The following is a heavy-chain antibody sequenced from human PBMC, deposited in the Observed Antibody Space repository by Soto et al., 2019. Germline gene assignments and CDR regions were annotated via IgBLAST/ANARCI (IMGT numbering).Heavy chain of an antibody. J-gene: IGHJ3*01. D-gene: IGHD2-15*01. V-gene: IGHV3-7*05. CDR1: GFTFSRFW. CDR3: ARDFSPSGEFCYDAFDV. CDR2: INQDGIKI. Sequence: EVQLVESGGGLVQTGGSLRLSCAASGFTFSRFWMNWVRQAPGKGLEWVANINQDGIKIHYGDSVEGRFTLSRDNAKNWLYLQLTRLRPEDTAMYYCARDFSPSGEFCYDAFDVWGQGTVVTVSS.